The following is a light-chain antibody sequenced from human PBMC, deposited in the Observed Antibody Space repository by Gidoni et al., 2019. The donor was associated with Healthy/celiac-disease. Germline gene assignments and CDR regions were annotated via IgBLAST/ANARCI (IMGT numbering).Light chain of an antibody. CDR3: QLRRNWPPLT. V-gene: IGKV3-11*02. Sequence: EIELTQSPATLSLAPGERATLSCSASQSVSSYLAWYQQKPGQAPRLLIYDASYRATSLPARCSGSGSGRDFTLTIFSLEPVDFAVYYCQLRRNWPPLTFXGXTKVEIK. CDR2: DAS. CDR1: QSVSSY. J-gene: IGKJ4*02.